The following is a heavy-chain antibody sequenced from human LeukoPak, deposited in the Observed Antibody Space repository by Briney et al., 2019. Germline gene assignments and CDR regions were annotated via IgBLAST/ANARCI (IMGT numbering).Heavy chain of an antibody. CDR1: GGSISSGGYY. CDR3: ARSYGGTFFDY. Sequence: PSETLSFTCTVSGGSISSGGYYWSWIRQHPGKGLEWIGYIYYSGSTYYNPSLKSRVTISVGTSKNQFSLKLSSVTAADTALYYCARSYGGTFFDYWGQGTLVTVSS. J-gene: IGHJ4*02. CDR2: IYYSGST. V-gene: IGHV4-31*03. D-gene: IGHD4-23*01.